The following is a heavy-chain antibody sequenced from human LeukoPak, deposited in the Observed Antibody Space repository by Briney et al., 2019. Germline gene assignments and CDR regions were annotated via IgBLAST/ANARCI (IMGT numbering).Heavy chain of an antibody. CDR2: IIPIFGTA. J-gene: IGHJ4*02. Sequence: SVKVSCKASGGTFSSYAISWVRQAPGQGLEWMGGIIPIFGTANYAQEFQGRVTITTDESTSTAYMELSSLRSEDTAVYYCARGLDGYNLFPLEYWGQGTLVTVSS. CDR1: GGTFSSYA. V-gene: IGHV1-69*05. CDR3: ARGLDGYNLFPLEY. D-gene: IGHD5-24*01.